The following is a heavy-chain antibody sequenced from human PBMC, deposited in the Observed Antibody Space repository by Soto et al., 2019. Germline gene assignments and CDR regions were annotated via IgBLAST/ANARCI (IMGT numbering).Heavy chain of an antibody. D-gene: IGHD3-22*01. Sequence: PGESLQIRCNGSACSLTRCCNGWLRQLPGKGLEWMGIIYPGDSDTRYSPSFQGQVTISADKSISTAYLQWSNLKASDTAMYYCARGKRKGDDRMLHDFWGR. CDR2: IYPGDSDT. CDR3: ARGKRKGDDRMLHDF. J-gene: IGHJ2*01. CDR1: ACSLTRCC. V-gene: IGHV5-51*01.